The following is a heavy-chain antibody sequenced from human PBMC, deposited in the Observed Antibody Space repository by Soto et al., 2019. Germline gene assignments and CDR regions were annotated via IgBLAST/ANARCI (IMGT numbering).Heavy chain of an antibody. D-gene: IGHD3-10*01. Sequence: QVQLVQSGAEVKKPGSSVKVSCKTSGVSFNNNGIGWVRQAPGHGLEWMGGVSLPFRPSNYARKFQGRISITADASTGTVNMELSSLTSDDTAQYYCARVLYYGSGSYSPYGMDVWGQGTTVTVSS. V-gene: IGHV1-69*01. CDR1: GVSFNNNG. J-gene: IGHJ6*02. CDR2: VSLPFRPS. CDR3: ARVLYYGSGSYSPYGMDV.